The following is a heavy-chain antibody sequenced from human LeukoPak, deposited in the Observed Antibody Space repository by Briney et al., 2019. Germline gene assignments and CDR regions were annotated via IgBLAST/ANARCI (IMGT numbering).Heavy chain of an antibody. V-gene: IGHV4-61*02. D-gene: IGHD6-13*01. CDR3: ARGKIAAAPGY. Sequence: SQTLSLTCTVSGGSISSGSYYWSWIRQPAGKGLEWIGRIYTSGSTNYNPSLKSRVTISVDTSKNQFSLKLSSVTAADTAVYYCARGKIAAAPGYGGQGTLVTVSS. CDR1: GGSISSGSYY. J-gene: IGHJ4*02. CDR2: IYTSGST.